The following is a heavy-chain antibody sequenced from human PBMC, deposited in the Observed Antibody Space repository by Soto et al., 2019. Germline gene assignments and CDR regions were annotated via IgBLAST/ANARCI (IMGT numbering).Heavy chain of an antibody. Sequence: QVQLVQSGAEVKKPGASVKVSCKASGYTFTNYHMHWVRQAPGLGLEWMGTINLFDGGTTYTQRFQGRVTMTRDTATSTGYMELRSLSSEDTAVYYCASDLTGTAYFDLWGRGTLVTVSS. CDR3: ASDLTGTAYFDL. J-gene: IGHJ2*01. CDR1: GYTFTNYH. V-gene: IGHV1-46*01. CDR2: INLFDGGT. D-gene: IGHD1-20*01.